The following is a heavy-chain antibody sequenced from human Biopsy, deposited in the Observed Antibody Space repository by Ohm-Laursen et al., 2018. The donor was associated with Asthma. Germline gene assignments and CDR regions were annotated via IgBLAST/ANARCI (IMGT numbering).Heavy chain of an antibody. V-gene: IGHV1-3*01. CDR2: INAGNGNT. D-gene: IGHD3-22*01. Sequence: SVTVSCNASGYTFTSYAMHWVRQDPGQRIEWMGWINAGNGNTKYSQKFQGRVTITRDTSASTAYMELSSLRSEDTAVYYCARPYYDSSGYYYENLSFDYWGQGTLVTVSS. CDR1: GYTFTSYA. CDR3: ARPYYDSSGYYYENLSFDY. J-gene: IGHJ4*02.